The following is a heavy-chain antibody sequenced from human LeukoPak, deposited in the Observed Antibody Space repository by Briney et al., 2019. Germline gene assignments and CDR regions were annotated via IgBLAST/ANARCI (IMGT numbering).Heavy chain of an antibody. D-gene: IGHD3-16*02. Sequence: GGSLRLSCAASGFTFSIYGMHWVRQAPGKGLVWVSRINIDGRATTYADSVKGRFTISRDNSKNTLYLQINSLRAEDTAVYYCARSSYHYVWGNYRPRPFAYWGQGTLVTVSS. CDR2: INIDGRAT. CDR3: ARSSYHYVWGNYRPRPFAY. V-gene: IGHV3-74*01. CDR1: GFTFSIYG. J-gene: IGHJ4*02.